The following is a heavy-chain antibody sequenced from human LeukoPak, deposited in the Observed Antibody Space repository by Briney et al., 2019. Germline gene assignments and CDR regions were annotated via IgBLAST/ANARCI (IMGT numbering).Heavy chain of an antibody. V-gene: IGHV1-18*01. CDR1: GYSFAKYG. CDR3: ARDPGYRPDAFDI. D-gene: IGHD5-18*01. Sequence: GASVTVSCQASGYSFAKYGISWVRQAPGQGLEWMGWIGAYSGNANYAQMFQGRVTMTTVTSTTTAYMELRSLRSDDTAVYYCARDPGYRPDAFDIWGQGIVVTLS. J-gene: IGHJ3*02. CDR2: IGAYSGNA.